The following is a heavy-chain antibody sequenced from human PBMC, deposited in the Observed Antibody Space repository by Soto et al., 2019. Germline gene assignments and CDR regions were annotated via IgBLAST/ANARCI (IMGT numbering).Heavy chain of an antibody. J-gene: IGHJ6*02. CDR2: INPNICGT. V-gene: IGHV1-2*02. D-gene: IGHD6-6*01. Sequence: XAVTGSFHASAYTFTCCYMHWVRRAPLQGLEWMGCINPNICGTNYAQKFQGRVTMTRDTSISTAYMELSRLRSDDTAVYYCARGLTIAAFKGMDVWGQGTTVTVSS. CDR1: AYTFTCCY. CDR3: ARGLTIAAFKGMDV.